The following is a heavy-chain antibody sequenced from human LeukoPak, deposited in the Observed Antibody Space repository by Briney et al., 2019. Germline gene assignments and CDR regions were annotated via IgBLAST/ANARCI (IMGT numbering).Heavy chain of an antibody. CDR2: IAHDGVSK. V-gene: IGHV3-30*19. J-gene: IGHJ5*02. CDR3: ARDWGASGWYNWFDP. CDR1: GFTLNNYG. Sequence: GRSLRLSCATSGFTLNNYGMHWVRQAPGKGLEWVAIIAHDGVSKYYTDSVKGRFTIPRDNSRNTLYLQMDSLRPEDTAVYYCARDWGASGWYNWFDPWGQGTLVTVSS. D-gene: IGHD6-19*01.